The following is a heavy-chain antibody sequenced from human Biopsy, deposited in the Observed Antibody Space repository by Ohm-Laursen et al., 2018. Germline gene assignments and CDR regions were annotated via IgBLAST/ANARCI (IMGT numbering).Heavy chain of an antibody. V-gene: IGHV4-61*03. CDR2: ISYTGYT. J-gene: IGHJ4*02. D-gene: IGHD4-23*01. CDR1: GVSINGGRYY. CDR3: ARGSNDFGGLYFPR. Sequence: TLSLTCTVSGVSINGGRYYWNWIRQPPGKRLEWIGHISYTGYTSYNASLKSRVTISVDTSRNHFSLRLSSLTAADTAVYYCARGSNDFGGLYFPRWGQGTLLTVSS.